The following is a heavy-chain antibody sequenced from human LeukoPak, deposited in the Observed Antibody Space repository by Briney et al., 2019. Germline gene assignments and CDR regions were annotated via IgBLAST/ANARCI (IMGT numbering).Heavy chain of an antibody. CDR1: GFTFSSDW. J-gene: IGHJ4*02. Sequence: PGASLRLSCAASGFTFSSDWMHWVRQAPGKGLVWVSRINSDGSRINYADSVKGRFTISRDNAKNTLYLQMNSLRAEDTAVYYCGRALGSPLDYWGQGTLVTVSS. D-gene: IGHD1-26*01. CDR2: INSDGSRI. CDR3: GRALGSPLDY. V-gene: IGHV3-74*01.